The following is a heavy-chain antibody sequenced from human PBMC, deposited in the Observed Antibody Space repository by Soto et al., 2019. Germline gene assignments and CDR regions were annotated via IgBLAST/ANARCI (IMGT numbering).Heavy chain of an antibody. CDR3: ARESRDSGDGLDV. V-gene: IGHV4-4*07. CDR2: IHTSGSS. CDR1: GGSIRTIY. Sequence: QVQLQESGPGLVKPSETLSLRCSVSGGSIRTIYWTWVRQPAGKGLEWIGRIHTSGSSSYNPSLERRVSMSIDTPTNQFSLKLMSVTVADTAVYFCARESRDSGDGLDVWGQGTAVTVSS. D-gene: IGHD2-15*01. J-gene: IGHJ6*02.